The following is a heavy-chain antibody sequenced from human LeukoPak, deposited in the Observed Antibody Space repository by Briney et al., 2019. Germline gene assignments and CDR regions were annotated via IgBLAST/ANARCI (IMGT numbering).Heavy chain of an antibody. D-gene: IGHD3-22*01. Sequence: ASVKVSCKASGYTFTGYYMHWVRQAPGQGLEWMGLINPNSGGTNYAQKFQGRVTMTRDTSISTAYMELSRLRSDDTAVYYCARWVDDSSGYYIDYWGQGTLVTVSS. J-gene: IGHJ4*02. CDR1: GYTFTGYY. V-gene: IGHV1-2*02. CDR3: ARWVDDSSGYYIDY. CDR2: INPNSGGT.